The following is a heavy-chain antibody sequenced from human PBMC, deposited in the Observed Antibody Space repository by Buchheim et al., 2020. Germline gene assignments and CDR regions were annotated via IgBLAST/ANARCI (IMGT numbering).Heavy chain of an antibody. J-gene: IGHJ4*02. Sequence: EVQLLESGGGSVQAGGSLRLSCAASGFIFNNYAMSWVRLAPGKGPEWVGRVRSEDDGWTTDYAAPVKGRFSISIDDSQNTVYLQMNSLRIDDTAVYYCTGDSRWMAFWGQGTL. CDR2: VRSEDDGWTT. CDR3: TGDSRWMAF. CDR1: GFIFNNYA. D-gene: IGHD5-12*01. V-gene: IGHV3-15*01.